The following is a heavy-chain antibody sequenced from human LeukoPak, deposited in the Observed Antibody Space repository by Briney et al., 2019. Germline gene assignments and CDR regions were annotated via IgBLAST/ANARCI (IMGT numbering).Heavy chain of an antibody. CDR2: IKQDGSEK. D-gene: IGHD4-17*01. CDR1: GFTFGDYA. J-gene: IGHJ4*02. CDR3: ARVREAVTDY. Sequence: PGGSLRLSCTESGFTFGDYALSWVRQAPGKGLEWVANIKQDGSEKYYVDSVKGRFTISRDNAKNSLYLQMNSLRAEDTAVYYCARVREAVTDYWGQGTLVTVSS. V-gene: IGHV3-7*01.